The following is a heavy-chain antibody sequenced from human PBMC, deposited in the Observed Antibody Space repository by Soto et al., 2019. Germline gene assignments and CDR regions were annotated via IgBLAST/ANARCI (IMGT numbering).Heavy chain of an antibody. CDR2: ISGSGGST. Sequence: GGSLRLSCAASGFTFSSYAMSWVRQAPGKGLEWVSAISGSGGSTYYADSVKGRFTISRYNSKNTLYLQMNSLRAEDTAVYYCAIHLEWGRIDYWGQGTLVTVSS. V-gene: IGHV3-23*01. CDR1: GFTFSSYA. CDR3: AIHLEWGRIDY. J-gene: IGHJ4*02. D-gene: IGHD3-3*01.